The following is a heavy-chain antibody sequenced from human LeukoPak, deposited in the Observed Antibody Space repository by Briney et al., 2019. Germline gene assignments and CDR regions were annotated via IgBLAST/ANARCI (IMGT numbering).Heavy chain of an antibody. D-gene: IGHD6-19*01. V-gene: IGHV3-23*01. Sequence: GGSLRLSCAASGFTFNTYAMSWVRQAPGKGLEWVSAISTGGVNTYYTDSVKGRFTISRDNSKNTLYLQMNSLRAEDTAVYFCAKEQMMYSSSPFDYWGQGTLVTVSA. CDR2: ISTGGVNT. J-gene: IGHJ4*02. CDR1: GFTFNTYA. CDR3: AKEQMMYSSSPFDY.